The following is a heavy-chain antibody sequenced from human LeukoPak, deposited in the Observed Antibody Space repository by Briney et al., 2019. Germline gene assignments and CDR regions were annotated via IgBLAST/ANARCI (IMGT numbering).Heavy chain of an antibody. J-gene: IGHJ4*02. V-gene: IGHV3-7*01. CDR1: GFPFSSYW. D-gene: IGHD1-7*01. CDR3: ARDYWWNYDY. CDR2: IKQDGSEK. Sequence: GGSLRLSCVASGFPFSSYWMTWVRQAPGKGLEWVANIKQDGSEKYYVDSVKGRFTTSRDNAKNTIYLQMDSLRAEDTAIYYCARDYWWNYDYWGQGTLVTVSS.